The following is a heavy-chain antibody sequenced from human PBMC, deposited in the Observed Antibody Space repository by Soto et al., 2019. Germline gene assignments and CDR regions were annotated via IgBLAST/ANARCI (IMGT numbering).Heavy chain of an antibody. CDR3: ARGGWEAALY. D-gene: IGHD6-6*01. J-gene: IGHJ4*02. Sequence: GESLKISCKGSGYSFTSYWIGWVRQMPGKGLEWMGIIYPGYSDTRYSPSFQGRVTISADKSISTAYLRWSGLKASDTAMYDFARGGWEAALYWGQGTLVTVSS. V-gene: IGHV5-51*01. CDR1: GYSFTSYW. CDR2: IYPGYSDT.